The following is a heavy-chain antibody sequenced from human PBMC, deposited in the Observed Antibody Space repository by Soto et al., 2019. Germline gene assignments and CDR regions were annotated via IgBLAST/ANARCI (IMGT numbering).Heavy chain of an antibody. CDR3: ARGNGNGFDI. CDR1: GFTFSSYW. CDR2: ITSHGSTT. Sequence: EVQLVESGGNLVQPGGSLRLSCAASGFTFSSYWMHWVRQTPGKGLVWVSRITSHGSTTTYADSVKGRFTISRDNAKNTLYLQMNSLRAEDTAVYYCARGNGNGFDIWGQGTMVTVSS. J-gene: IGHJ3*02. V-gene: IGHV3-74*01. D-gene: IGHD2-8*01.